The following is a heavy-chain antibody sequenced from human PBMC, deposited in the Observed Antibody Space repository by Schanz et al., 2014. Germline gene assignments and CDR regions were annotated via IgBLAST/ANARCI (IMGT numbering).Heavy chain of an antibody. CDR3: VREEYYPSFLGYYYYMDV. CDR2: ISHDGNNK. CDR1: GFAFRSYA. J-gene: IGHJ6*03. Sequence: QAPLVESGGGVVQPGRSLRLSCAASGFAFRSYAMHWVRPAPGKGLEWAALISHDGNNKHYVDSVEGRFTISRDNSKSMLFLERSSLRDEDTAMYYCVREEYYPSFLGYYYYMDVWGKGTSVTVSS. D-gene: IGHD3-10*01. V-gene: IGHV3-30-3*01.